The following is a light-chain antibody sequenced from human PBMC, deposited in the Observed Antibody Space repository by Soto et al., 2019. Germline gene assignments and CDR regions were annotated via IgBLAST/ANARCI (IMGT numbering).Light chain of an antibody. CDR3: QQYGSSYT. CDR1: QSVSSNY. V-gene: IGKV3-20*01. Sequence: EIVLTQSPGTLSLSPGERATLSCRASQSVSSNYLAWYQQKPGQAPRLLIYRASSRATGIPDRFSGSGSGTYFTLTISRLEPEDFAVYYCQQYGSSYTFGQGTKLEIK. CDR2: RAS. J-gene: IGKJ2*01.